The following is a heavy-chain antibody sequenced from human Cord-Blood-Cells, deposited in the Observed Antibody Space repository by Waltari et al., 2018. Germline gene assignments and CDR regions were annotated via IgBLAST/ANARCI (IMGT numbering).Heavy chain of an antibody. CDR2: INHSGRP. J-gene: IGHJ6*02. D-gene: IGHD5-18*01. V-gene: IGHV4-34*01. Sequence: QVQLQQWGAGLLKPSETLSLTCAVYGGSFSGYYWSWIRQPPGKGLEWIGEINHSGRPNYNPSLKSRVTISVDTSKNQFSLKLSSVTAADTAVYYCARVAGSYGFYYYYGMDVWGQGTTVTVSS. CDR1: GGSFSGYY. CDR3: ARVAGSYGFYYYYGMDV.